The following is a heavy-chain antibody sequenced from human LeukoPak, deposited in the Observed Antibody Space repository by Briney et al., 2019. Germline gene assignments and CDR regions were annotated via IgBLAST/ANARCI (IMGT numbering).Heavy chain of an antibody. Sequence: SGPALVKPTQTLTLTCTFSGFSLSTIGMCVSWIRQPPGKALEWLARIDWNNNKYYRTSLKTRLTISKDTSKNQVVLTMTNMDPVDTATYYCARGGWFDRSNWFDPWGRGTLVTVSS. CDR2: IDWNNNK. J-gene: IGHJ5*02. D-gene: IGHD3-10*01. CDR1: GFSLSTIGMC. CDR3: ARGGWFDRSNWFDP. V-gene: IGHV2-70*11.